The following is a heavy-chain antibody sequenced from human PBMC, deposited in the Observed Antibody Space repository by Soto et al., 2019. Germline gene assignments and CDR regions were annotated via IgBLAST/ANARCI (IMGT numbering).Heavy chain of an antibody. D-gene: IGHD2-2*01. Sequence: QVQLVESGGGVVQPGRSLRLSCAASGFTFSSYAMHWVHQAPGKGLEWVALISYDGSDKYYADSVKGRFTISRDNSKNXXYLQMNSLRTEDTAVYYCGRCSSTSCHLGADYWGQGTLVTVSS. CDR1: GFTFSSYA. CDR3: GRCSSTSCHLGADY. V-gene: IGHV3-30-3*01. J-gene: IGHJ4*02. CDR2: ISYDGSDK.